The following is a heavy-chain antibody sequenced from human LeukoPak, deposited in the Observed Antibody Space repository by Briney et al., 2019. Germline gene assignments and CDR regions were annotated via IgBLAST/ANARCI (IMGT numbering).Heavy chain of an antibody. Sequence: PGGSLRLSCAASGFTFSSYWMSWVRQAPGKGLEWVANIKQDGSEKYYVDSVKGRFTTSRDNSKNTLYLQMNSLRAEDTAVYYCAKDNSPWERLPFDYWGQGTLVTVSS. J-gene: IGHJ4*02. V-gene: IGHV3-7*03. CDR3: AKDNSPWERLPFDY. CDR1: GFTFSSYW. CDR2: IKQDGSEK. D-gene: IGHD6-25*01.